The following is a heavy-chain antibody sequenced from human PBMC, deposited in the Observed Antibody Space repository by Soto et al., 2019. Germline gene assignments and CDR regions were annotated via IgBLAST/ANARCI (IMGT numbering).Heavy chain of an antibody. CDR2: ISSSSSYI. CDR1: GFTFSSYS. Sequence: EVQLVESGGGLVKPGGSLRLSCAASGFTFSSYSMNWVRQAPGKGLEWVSSISSSSSYIYYADSVKGRFTTSRDNAKNSLYLQMNSRRAEDTAVYYCASHGKVYYYYGMDVWGQGTTVTVSS. J-gene: IGHJ6*02. V-gene: IGHV3-21*01. CDR3: ASHGKVYYYYGMDV.